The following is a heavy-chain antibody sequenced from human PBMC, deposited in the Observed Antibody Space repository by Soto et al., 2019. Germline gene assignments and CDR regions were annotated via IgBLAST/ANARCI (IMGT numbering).Heavy chain of an antibody. CDR1: GYTFTSYG. CDR3: ASLGTLFGWLQEPGTYGMDV. CDR2: ISAYNGNT. J-gene: IGHJ6*02. Sequence: QVQLVQSGAEVKKPGASVKVSCKASGYTFTSYGISWVRQARGQGLEWMGWISAYNGNTNYAQKLQGRVTMTTDTSTSTGYMELRSLRSDDTAVYYCASLGTLFGWLQEPGTYGMDVWGQGTTVTVSS. V-gene: IGHV1-18*01. D-gene: IGHD3-9*01.